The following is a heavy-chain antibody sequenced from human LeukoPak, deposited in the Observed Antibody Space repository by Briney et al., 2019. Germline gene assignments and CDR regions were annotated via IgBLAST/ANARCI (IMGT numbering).Heavy chain of an antibody. CDR3: ARSNQADDY. CDR2: INPGGSSI. J-gene: IGHJ4*02. D-gene: IGHD1-14*01. CDR1: GFTYSSYW. V-gene: IGHV3-74*01. Sequence: GRSLRLSCAASGFTYSSYWMHWVRQVPGKGLVWVARINPGGSSITYADSVKGRFTISRDNAKNTLYLQMDSLRAEDTGVYYCARSNQADDYWGQGTLVTVSS.